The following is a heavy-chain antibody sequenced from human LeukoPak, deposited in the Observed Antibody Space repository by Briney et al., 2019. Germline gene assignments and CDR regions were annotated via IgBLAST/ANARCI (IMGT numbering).Heavy chain of an antibody. Sequence: PGGSLRLSCATSEFTFSSYAMHWVRQAPGKGLEWVAVVSYDGSKKYYADSVKGRFTISRDNAKNSLYLQMNSLRAEDTAVYYCARDPGYPNTSGFDYWGQGTLVTVSS. CDR3: ARDPGYPNTSGFDY. D-gene: IGHD3-9*01. CDR1: EFTFSSYA. V-gene: IGHV3-30*03. J-gene: IGHJ4*02. CDR2: VSYDGSKK.